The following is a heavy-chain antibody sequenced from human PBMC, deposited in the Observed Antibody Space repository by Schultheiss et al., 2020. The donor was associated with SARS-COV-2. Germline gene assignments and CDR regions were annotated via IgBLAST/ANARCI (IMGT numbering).Heavy chain of an antibody. CDR3: ARGTSGYSYGYQLGRGWFDP. Sequence: ASVKVSCKASGGTFSRYAINWVRQAPGQGLEWMGWINPNSGGTNYAQKFQGWVTMTRDTSISTAYMELSRLRSDDTAVYYCARGTSGYSYGYQLGRGWFDPWGQGTLVTVSS. CDR2: INPNSGGT. J-gene: IGHJ5*02. D-gene: IGHD5-18*01. V-gene: IGHV1-2*04. CDR1: GGTFSRYA.